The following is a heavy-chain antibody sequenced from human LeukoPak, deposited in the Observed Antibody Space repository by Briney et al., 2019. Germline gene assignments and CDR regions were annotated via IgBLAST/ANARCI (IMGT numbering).Heavy chain of an antibody. CDR1: DYTFVDYY. D-gene: IGHD5-12*01. CDR3: ARDHRLGRTGYDMPAD. CDR2: LNPRTGAT. Sequence: ASVKVSCKASDYTFVDYYMYWVRQAPGQGFEWIGWLNPRTGATKSAQKFQARVTMTRDTSTSTGFMELTRLTSDDTAVYYCARDHRLGRTGYDMPADWGQGTRVIVSS. V-gene: IGHV1-2*02. J-gene: IGHJ4*02.